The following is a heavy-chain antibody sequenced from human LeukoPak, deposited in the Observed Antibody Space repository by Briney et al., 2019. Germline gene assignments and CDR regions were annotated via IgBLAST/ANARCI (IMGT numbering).Heavy chain of an antibody. Sequence: SETLSLTCTVSGGSISSYYWSWIRQPPGKGLEWIGYIYYSGSTNYNPSLKSRVTISVDTSKNQFSLKLSSVTAADTAVYYRARRHYYYGMDVWGQGTTVTVSS. CDR2: IYYSGST. J-gene: IGHJ6*02. CDR1: GGSISSYY. V-gene: IGHV4-59*08. CDR3: ARRHYYYGMDV.